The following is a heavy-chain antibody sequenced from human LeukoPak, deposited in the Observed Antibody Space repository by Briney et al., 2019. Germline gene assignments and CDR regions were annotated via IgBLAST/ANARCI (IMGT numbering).Heavy chain of an antibody. J-gene: IGHJ4*02. D-gene: IGHD3-9*01. CDR3: AGAAAGYFGSDC. CDR1: GFTFSSYW. Sequence: GGSLRLSCAASGFTFSSYWMSWVRQPPGKGLEWVANIKQDGSEKYYVEAVKGRFTISRDNAKNSLYLQMNSLRAEDTAVYYCAGAAAGYFGSDCWGQGTLVTVSS. V-gene: IGHV3-7*01. CDR2: IKQDGSEK.